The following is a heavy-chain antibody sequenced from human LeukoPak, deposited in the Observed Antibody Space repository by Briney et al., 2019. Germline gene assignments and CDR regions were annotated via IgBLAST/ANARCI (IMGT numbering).Heavy chain of an antibody. Sequence: PSETLSLTCAVFGGSISSGGYSWSWIRQPPGKGLEWIGYIYHTGSTYYNPSLKSRVTISVDRSKNQFSLKLSSVTAADTAVYYCAGEYYSGVYGMDVWGQGTTVTVSS. V-gene: IGHV4-30-2*01. CDR2: IYHTGST. CDR3: AGEYYSGVYGMDV. J-gene: IGHJ6*02. CDR1: GGSISSGGYS. D-gene: IGHD3-16*01.